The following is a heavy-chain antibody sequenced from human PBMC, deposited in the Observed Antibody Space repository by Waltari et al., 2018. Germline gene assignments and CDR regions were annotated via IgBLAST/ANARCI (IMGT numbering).Heavy chain of an antibody. CDR2: IYYSGGT. J-gene: IGHJ6*02. V-gene: IGHV4-39*01. CDR1: GGSISSNNSS. Sequence: QLQLQESGPGLVKPSETLSLTCAVSGGSISSNNSSWYCIRQPPGKGLEWIGRIYYSGGTYYNPSLKSRVTISVDTSKNHFSLKLGSVTAADTSLYYCARHSAYAGTGYYYGMDVWGQGTTVTVSS. CDR3: ARHSAYAGTGYYYGMDV. D-gene: IGHD6-13*01.